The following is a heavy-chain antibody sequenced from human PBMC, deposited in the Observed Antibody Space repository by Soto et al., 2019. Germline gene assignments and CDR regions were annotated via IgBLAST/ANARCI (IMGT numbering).Heavy chain of an antibody. V-gene: IGHV4-4*07. Sequence: QVQLQESGPGLVKPSETLSLTCSVSGDSISRKYWSWLRQPAGGGLEGIGRIYTTAATNYNSSLKSRVSMSVDTSKNQFSLRLTSVTAADTAVYFCAMTVIAPSPYLDHWGQGLLVTVSS. CDR2: IYTTAAT. CDR3: AMTVIAPSPYLDH. CDR1: GDSISRKY. D-gene: IGHD4-17*01. J-gene: IGHJ4*02.